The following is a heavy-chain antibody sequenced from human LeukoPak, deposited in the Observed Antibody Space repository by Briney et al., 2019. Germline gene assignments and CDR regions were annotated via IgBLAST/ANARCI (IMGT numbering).Heavy chain of an antibody. CDR1: GGSVRSGGYY. D-gene: IGHD1-26*01. Sequence: PSETLSLTCTVSGGSVRSGGYYWSWIRQSPGKGLEWIGSITYSGSTYYNPSLESRVTISVDTSKNQFSLRLISVTAVDTAVYYCARQGVGATDCWGQGTLVTVSS. CDR3: ARQGVGATDC. V-gene: IGHV4-39*01. CDR2: ITYSGST. J-gene: IGHJ4*02.